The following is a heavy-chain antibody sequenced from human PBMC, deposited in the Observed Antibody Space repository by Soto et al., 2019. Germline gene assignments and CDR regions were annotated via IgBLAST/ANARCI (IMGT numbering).Heavy chain of an antibody. CDR2: IYYSGST. J-gene: IGHJ3*02. D-gene: IGHD1-1*01. CDR1: GGSISSGGYY. Sequence: PSEALSLTCTVSGGSISSGGYYWSWIRQHPGKGLEWIGYIYYSGSTYYNPSLKSRVTISVDTSKNQFSLKLSSVTAADTAVYYCARSLEIDAFDIWGQGTMVTVSS. V-gene: IGHV4-31*03. CDR3: ARSLEIDAFDI.